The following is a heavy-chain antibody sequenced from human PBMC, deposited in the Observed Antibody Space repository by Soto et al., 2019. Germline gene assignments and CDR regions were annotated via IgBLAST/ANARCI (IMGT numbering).Heavy chain of an antibody. CDR1: GFTFSSYA. D-gene: IGHD6-6*01. Sequence: GGSLRLSCAASGFTFSSYAMSWVRQAPGKGLEWVSAISGSGGSTYYADSVKGRFTISRDNSKNTLYLQMNSLRAEDTAVYYCAKDIYSSSSWVDYFDYWGQGTLVTVSS. CDR3: AKDIYSSSSWVDYFDY. CDR2: ISGSGGST. J-gene: IGHJ4*02. V-gene: IGHV3-23*01.